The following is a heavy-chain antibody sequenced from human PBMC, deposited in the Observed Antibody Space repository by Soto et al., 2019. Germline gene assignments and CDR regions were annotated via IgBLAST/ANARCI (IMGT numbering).Heavy chain of an antibody. Sequence: GGSLSLSCAASGFTVSSDYMSWVRQAPGKGLEWVSVIYSGGSTYYADSVKGRFTISRDNSKNTLYLQMNNLRAEDTAVYYCARVAVTDWYFDLWGRGTLVTVPS. D-gene: IGHD3-16*01. V-gene: IGHV3-53*01. CDR2: IYSGGST. CDR3: ARVAVTDWYFDL. J-gene: IGHJ2*01. CDR1: GFTVSSDY.